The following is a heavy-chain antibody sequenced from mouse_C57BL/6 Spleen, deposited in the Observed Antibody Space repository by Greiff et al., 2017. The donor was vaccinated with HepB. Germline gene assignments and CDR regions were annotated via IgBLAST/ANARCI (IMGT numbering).Heavy chain of an antibody. CDR2: IDPANGNT. V-gene: IGHV14-3*01. Sequence: VQLQQSVAVLVRPGASVQLSCTASGFNIKNTYMLWVKQRPEQGLEWFGRIDPANGNTKYAPKFQGKATITADPSSNAAYLQLSIRTSEDTSIYYCARIYDVSYGGFAYWGQGTLVTDSA. CDR3: ARIYDVSYGGFAY. J-gene: IGHJ3*01. CDR1: GFNIKNTY. D-gene: IGHD2-3*01.